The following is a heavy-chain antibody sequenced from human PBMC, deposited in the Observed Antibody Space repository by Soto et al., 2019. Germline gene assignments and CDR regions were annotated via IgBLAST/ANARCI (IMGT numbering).Heavy chain of an antibody. D-gene: IGHD3-10*01. CDR2: IYYSGST. V-gene: IGHV4-61*05. Sequence: PSETVSLTCTVSGGSISSSSYYWGWIRQPPGKRLEWIGYIYYSGSTNYNPSLKSRVTISVDTSKNQFSLYLQMNSLRPEDTALYYCASGGYYYGSGWGWEIDVWGQGTTVTVAS. J-gene: IGHJ6*02. CDR3: ASGGYYYGSGWGWEIDV. CDR1: GGSISSSSYY.